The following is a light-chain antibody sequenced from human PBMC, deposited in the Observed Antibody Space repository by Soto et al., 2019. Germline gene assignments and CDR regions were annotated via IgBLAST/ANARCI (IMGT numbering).Light chain of an antibody. J-gene: IGKJ1*01. V-gene: IGKV1-5*01. CDR1: QSITIW. Sequence: DLQMTQSPSTLSASVGDRVTITCRASQSITIWLAWYQQKPGKAPKLLIFDASRLESGVPSRFSGSGSGTEFTLTISSLQPDDFATYYCQHYNSYSWTFGQGTKVEIK. CDR3: QHYNSYSWT. CDR2: DAS.